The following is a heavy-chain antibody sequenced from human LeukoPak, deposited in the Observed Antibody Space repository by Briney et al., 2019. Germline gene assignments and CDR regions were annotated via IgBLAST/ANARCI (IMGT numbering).Heavy chain of an antibody. J-gene: IGHJ6*02. CDR1: GGSISSSSYY. D-gene: IGHD6-13*01. CDR2: IYYSGST. V-gene: IGHV4-39*07. CDR3: GSSSPIPYHYGMDV. Sequence: SETLSLTCTVSGGSISSSSYYWGWIRQPPGKGLEWIGSIYYSGSTYYNPSLKSRVTISVDTSKNQFSLKLSSVTAADTAVYYCGSSSPIPYHYGMDVWGQGTTVTVSS.